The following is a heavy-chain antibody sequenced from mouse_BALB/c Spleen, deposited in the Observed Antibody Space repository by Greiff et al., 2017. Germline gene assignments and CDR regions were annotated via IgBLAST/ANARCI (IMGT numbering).Heavy chain of an antibody. D-gene: IGHD1-1*01. CDR3: ARPFTTVVDYAMDY. CDR1: GFTFSSYA. Sequence: EVQGVESGGGLVKPGGSLKLSCAASGFTFSSYAMSWVRQTPEKRLEWVATISSGGSYTYYPDSVKGRFTISRDNAKNTLYLQMSSLRSEDTAMYYCARPFTTVVDYAMDYWGQGTSVTVSS. J-gene: IGHJ4*01. CDR2: ISSGGSYT. V-gene: IGHV5-9-3*01.